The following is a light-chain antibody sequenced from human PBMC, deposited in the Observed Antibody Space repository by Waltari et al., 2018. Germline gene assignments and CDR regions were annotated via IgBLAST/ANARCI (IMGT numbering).Light chain of an antibody. Sequence: DIQMTQSPSTLSAPVGQRVTITCRARQSISNRLAWYQQKPGKAPKLLIYKASTLESGVPSRFSGSGSGTEFTLTISSLQPDDFATYYCQQYNSYSLLTFGGGTKVEIK. V-gene: IGKV1-5*03. J-gene: IGKJ4*01. CDR1: QSISNR. CDR2: KAS. CDR3: QQYNSYSLLT.